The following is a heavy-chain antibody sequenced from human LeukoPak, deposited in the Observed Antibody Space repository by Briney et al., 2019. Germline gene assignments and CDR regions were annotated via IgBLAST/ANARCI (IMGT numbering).Heavy chain of an antibody. Sequence: ASVKVSCKASGGTFSSYAISWVRQAPGQGLEWMGGIIPIFGTANYAQKFQGRVTITADESTSTAYMELSSLRSEDTAVYYCARDAANRITMVRGVIPAINNWFDPWGQGTLVTVSS. V-gene: IGHV1-69*13. J-gene: IGHJ5*02. CDR2: IIPIFGTA. CDR3: ARDAANRITMVRGVIPAINNWFDP. CDR1: GGTFSSYA. D-gene: IGHD3-10*01.